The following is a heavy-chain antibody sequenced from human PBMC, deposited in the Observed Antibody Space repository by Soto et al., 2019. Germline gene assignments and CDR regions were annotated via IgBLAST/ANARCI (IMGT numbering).Heavy chain of an antibody. J-gene: IGHJ6*02. CDR2: IDWNDNK. CDR1: GCSLSASSMC. V-gene: IGHV2-70*01. CDR3: ARMGATGSAYFYYGMDV. Sequence: SGPTLVNPTQTLTLTCSFSGCSLSASSMCVNWIRQSPGKALEWLALIDWNDNKYYSTSLKTRLTISKDTSKNQVVLTMTNMDPVDTATYYCARMGATGSAYFYYGMDVWGQGTTVTVSS. D-gene: IGHD6-13*01.